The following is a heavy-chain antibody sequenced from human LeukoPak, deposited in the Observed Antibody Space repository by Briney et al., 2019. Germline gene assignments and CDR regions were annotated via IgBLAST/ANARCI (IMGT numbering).Heavy chain of an antibody. CDR2: MNPNSGKT. V-gene: IGHV1-8*01. Sequence: ASVKASCKASGYTFTSYDINWVRQATGQGLEWMGWMNPNSGKTGYAQKFQGRVTMTKNHSISTAYMELSSLRSEETALYYCARGHYKVDYGGQGTRVTVSS. CDR1: GYTFTSYD. J-gene: IGHJ4*02. CDR3: ARGHYKVDY. D-gene: IGHD4-11*01.